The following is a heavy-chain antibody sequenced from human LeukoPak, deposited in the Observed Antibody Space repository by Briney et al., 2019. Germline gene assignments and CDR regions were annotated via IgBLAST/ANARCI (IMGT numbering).Heavy chain of an antibody. V-gene: IGHV3-64D*09. D-gene: IGHD6-19*01. CDR1: GFTFSTYA. J-gene: IGHJ4*02. Sequence: PGGSLRLSCSASGFTFSTYAMHWVRQAPGKRLEYVSAISSYGGSTYYADSVKGRFTISRDNSKNTLYLQTSSLRAEDTAVYYCVPLPIAVAGTHLLDYWGQGTLVTVSS. CDR2: ISSYGGST. CDR3: VPLPIAVAGTHLLDY.